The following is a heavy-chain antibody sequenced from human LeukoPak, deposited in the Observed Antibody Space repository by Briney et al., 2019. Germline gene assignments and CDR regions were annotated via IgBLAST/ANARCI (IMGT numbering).Heavy chain of an antibody. CDR3: AREGCSSTSCYYLDAFDI. CDR2: INHSGST. V-gene: IGHV4-34*01. CDR1: GGSFSGYC. J-gene: IGHJ3*02. Sequence: SETLSLTCAVYGGSFSGYCWSWIRQPPGKGLEWIGEINHSGSTNYNPSLKSRVTISVDTSKKQFSLKLSSVTAADTAVYYCAREGCSSTSCYYLDAFDIWGQGTMVTVSS. D-gene: IGHD2-2*01.